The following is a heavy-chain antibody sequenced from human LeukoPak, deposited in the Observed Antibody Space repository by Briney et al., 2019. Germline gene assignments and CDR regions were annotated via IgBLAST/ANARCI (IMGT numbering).Heavy chain of an antibody. J-gene: IGHJ4*02. D-gene: IGHD5-18*01. Sequence: SETLSLTCAVYGGSFSGYYWSWIRQPPGRGLEWIGEINHSGSTNYNPSLKSRVTISVDTSKNQFSLKLSSVTAADTAVYYCARRGRGYSYGTDYWGQGTLVTVSS. CDR2: INHSGST. CDR3: ARRGRGYSYGTDY. CDR1: GGSFSGYY. V-gene: IGHV4-34*01.